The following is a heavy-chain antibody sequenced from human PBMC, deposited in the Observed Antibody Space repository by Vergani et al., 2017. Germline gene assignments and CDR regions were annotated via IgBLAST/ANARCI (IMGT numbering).Heavy chain of an antibody. CDR1: GGTFSSYA. J-gene: IGHJ6*04. CDR3: ARGGSSTSGDDTDYYGMDV. CDR2: IIPIFGTA. D-gene: IGHD2-2*01. V-gene: IGHV1-69*06. Sequence: QVQLVQSGAEVKKPGSSVKVSCKASGGTFSSYAISWVRQAPGQGLEWMGGIIPIFGTANDAQKFQVRVTITADKSTSTAYMELSSLRAEDTAVDYCARGGSSTSGDDTDYYGMDVWGKGTTVTVSS.